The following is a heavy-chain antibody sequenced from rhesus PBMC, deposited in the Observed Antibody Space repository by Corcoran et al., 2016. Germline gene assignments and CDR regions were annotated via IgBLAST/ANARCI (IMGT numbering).Heavy chain of an antibody. V-gene: IGHV5-2*01. D-gene: IGHD4-23*01. CDR2: IDPSDSHT. CDR1: GYSFTSYW. J-gene: IGHJ2*01. Sequence: EVQLVQSGAEVKRPGESLKISCKTSGYSFTSYWISWVRQMPGKGLEWMGAIDPSDSHTRYSPSFHGQVTISADKSISTAYLQWSRLKASDTATYYCATTLTVTTSWYFDLWGPGTPITISS. CDR3: ATTLTVTTSWYFDL.